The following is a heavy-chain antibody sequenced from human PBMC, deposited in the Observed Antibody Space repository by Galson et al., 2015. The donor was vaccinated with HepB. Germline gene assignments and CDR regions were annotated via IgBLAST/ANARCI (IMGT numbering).Heavy chain of an antibody. D-gene: IGHD1-26*01. Sequence: SLRLSCAASGFTFNTCAMNWVRQAPGKGLEWVSSINSGSTSIHYADSLRGRVTISRDNTKNSLYLQMNSLQVEDTAVYYCARGGGSFGYWGQGTLVTVSS. CDR1: GFTFNTCA. CDR2: INSGSTSI. J-gene: IGHJ4*02. CDR3: ARGGGSFGY. V-gene: IGHV3-21*06.